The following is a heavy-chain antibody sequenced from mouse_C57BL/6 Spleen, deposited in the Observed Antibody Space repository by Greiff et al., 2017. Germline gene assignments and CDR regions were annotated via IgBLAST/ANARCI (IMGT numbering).Heavy chain of an antibody. CDR2: INPNNGGT. CDR3: ASGGSHSMDY. CDR1: GYTFTDYN. J-gene: IGHJ4*01. Sequence: VQLKESGPELVKPGASVKMSCKASGYTFTDYNMHWVKQSHGKSLEWIGYINPNNGGTSYNQKFKGKATLTVNKSSSTAYMELRSLTSEDSAVYYCASGGSHSMDYWGQGTSVTVSS. V-gene: IGHV1-22*01.